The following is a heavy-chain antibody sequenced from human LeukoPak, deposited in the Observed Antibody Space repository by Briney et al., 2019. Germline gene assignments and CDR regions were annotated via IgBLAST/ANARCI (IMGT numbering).Heavy chain of an antibody. CDR3: ARVRVGAYDFEY. J-gene: IGHJ4*02. CDR2: INPDGSTT. CDR1: GFTLSSYW. V-gene: IGHV3-74*01. Sequence: GGSLRLSCAASGFTLSSYWMHWVRQVPGKGLVWVSRINPDGSTTTYADSVKGRFTISRDNAKNTLYLQMNSLRAEDTAVYYCARVRVGAYDFEYWGQGTLATVSS. D-gene: IGHD3-10*01.